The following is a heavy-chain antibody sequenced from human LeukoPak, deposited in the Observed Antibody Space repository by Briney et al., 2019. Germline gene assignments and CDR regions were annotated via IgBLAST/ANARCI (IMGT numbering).Heavy chain of an antibody. V-gene: IGHV3-15*01. CDR2: IKSKTDGGTT. CDR1: GFTFSNAW. D-gene: IGHD3-9*01. J-gene: IGHJ4*02. Sequence: GGSLRLSCAASGFTFSNAWMSWVRQAPGKGLEWVGRIKSKTDGGTTDYAAPVKGRFTISRDDSKNTLYLQMNSLKTEDTAMYYCTTVGRYFDWLSLIDYWGQGTLVTVSS. CDR3: TTVGRYFDWLSLIDY.